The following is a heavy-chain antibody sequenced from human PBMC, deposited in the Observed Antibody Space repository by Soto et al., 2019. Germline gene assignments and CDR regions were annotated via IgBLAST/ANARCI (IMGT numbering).Heavy chain of an antibody. V-gene: IGHV4-31*03. CDR2: IYYSGST. D-gene: IGHD6-13*01. J-gene: IGHJ4*02. CDR3: ASRHSSPYFDY. Sequence: SETLSLTCTVSGGSISSGGYFWSWIRQHPGKGLEWIGYIYYSGSTYYNPSLKSRVTISVDTSKNQFSLKPSSVTAADTAVYYCASRHSSPYFDYWGQGTLVTVSS. CDR1: GGSISSGGYF.